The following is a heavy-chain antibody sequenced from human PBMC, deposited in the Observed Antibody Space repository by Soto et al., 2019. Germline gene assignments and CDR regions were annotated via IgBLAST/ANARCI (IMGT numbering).Heavy chain of an antibody. Sequence: SQTLSLTCATSGDSVSSNSAAWNWIRQSPSRGLEWLGRTYYRSKWYNDYAVSVKSRITINPDTSKNQFSLQLNSVTPEDTAVYYCARVGMVRGVKGLYYYYGMDVWGQGTTVTVYS. CDR3: ARVGMVRGVKGLYYYYGMDV. CDR2: TYYRSKWYN. J-gene: IGHJ6*02. CDR1: GDSVSSNSAA. D-gene: IGHD3-10*01. V-gene: IGHV6-1*01.